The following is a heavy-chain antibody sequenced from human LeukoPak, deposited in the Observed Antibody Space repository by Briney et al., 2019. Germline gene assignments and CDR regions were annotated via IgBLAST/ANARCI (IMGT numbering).Heavy chain of an antibody. V-gene: IGHV3-23*01. CDR1: GFTFTTYA. CDR3: AKVRIGAVAGQGYHFEN. D-gene: IGHD6-19*01. Sequence: GGSLRLSCAASGFTFTTYAMSWVRQAPGKGLEWVSTISGSGGSTYHADSVKGRFTISRDNSKNTLYLQMNSLRDEDTAVFYCAKVRIGAVAGQGYHFENWGQGTLVTVSS. J-gene: IGHJ4*02. CDR2: ISGSGGST.